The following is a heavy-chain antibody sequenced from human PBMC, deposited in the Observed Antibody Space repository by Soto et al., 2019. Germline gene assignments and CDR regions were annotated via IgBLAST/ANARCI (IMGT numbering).Heavy chain of an antibody. Sequence: QVQLVQSGAEVTKPGSSVKVSCKASGGAFGSYAINWVRQAPGQGLEWMGGILPMFDTTNYAQRFQGRVTVTADESTSTVYLELTRLKSEDTAMYYCTRHRGYSSGYCGQDFWCQGTLVTVSS. CDR2: ILPMFDTT. D-gene: IGHD5-12*01. V-gene: IGHV1-69*01. CDR3: TRHRGYSSGYCGQDF. CDR1: GGAFGSYA. J-gene: IGHJ4*02.